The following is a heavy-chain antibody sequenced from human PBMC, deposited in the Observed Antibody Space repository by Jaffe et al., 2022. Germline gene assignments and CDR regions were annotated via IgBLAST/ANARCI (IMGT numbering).Heavy chain of an antibody. CDR2: VDPEDGET. Sequence: EVQVVQSGAEVKKPGATVKISCRVSGYTFTDYYIHWVQQAPGKGLAWMGLVDPEDGETVYAEKFQGRVAITADTSTDTAYMELISLISDDTAVYYCATTSGVGATGDVFDIWGQGTTVTVSS. CDR1: GYTFTDYY. V-gene: IGHV1-69-2*01. J-gene: IGHJ3*02. D-gene: IGHD1-26*01. CDR3: ATTSGVGATGDVFDI.